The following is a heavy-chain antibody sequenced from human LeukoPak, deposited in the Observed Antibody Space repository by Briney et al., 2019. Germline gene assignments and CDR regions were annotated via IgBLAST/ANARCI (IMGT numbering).Heavy chain of an antibody. CDR1: GFTFSSYW. CDR2: IKQDGSEK. D-gene: IGHD3-22*01. CDR3: ARGSAGYYYDSRYI. V-gene: IGHV3-7*01. Sequence: PGGPLRLSCAASGFTFSSYWMSWVRQAPGKGLEWVANIKQDGSEKYYVDSVKGRFTISRDNAKNSLYLQMNSLRAEDTAVYYCARGSAGYYYDSRYIWGQGTMVTVSS. J-gene: IGHJ3*02.